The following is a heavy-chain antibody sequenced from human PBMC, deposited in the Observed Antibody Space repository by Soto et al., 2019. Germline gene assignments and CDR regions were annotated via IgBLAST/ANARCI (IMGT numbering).Heavy chain of an antibody. CDR1: GFTFSSYG. CDR3: ARDDCSSTSCHFDY. J-gene: IGHJ4*02. V-gene: IGHV3-33*01. Sequence: QVQLVESGGGVVQPGRSLRLSCAASGFTFSSYGMHWVRQAPGTGLEWVAVIWYDGSNKYYADSVKGRFTISRDNSKNKLYLQMNSLRAEDTAVYYCARDDCSSTSCHFDYWGQGTLVTVSS. D-gene: IGHD2-2*01. CDR2: IWYDGSNK.